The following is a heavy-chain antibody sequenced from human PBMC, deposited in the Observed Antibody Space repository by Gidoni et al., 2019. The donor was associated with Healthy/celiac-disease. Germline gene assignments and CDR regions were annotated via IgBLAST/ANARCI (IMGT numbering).Heavy chain of an antibody. CDR3: ARGPPLRYFDWLLEYNWFDP. CDR1: GYTFTSYA. D-gene: IGHD3-9*01. CDR2: INPNTGNP. V-gene: IGHV7-4-1*01. J-gene: IGHJ5*02. Sequence: QVQLVQSGSELKKPGASVKVSCKASGYTFTSYAMNWVRQAPGQGLEWMGWINPNTGNPTYAQGFTGRFVFSLDTSVSTAYLQICSLKAEDTAVYYCARGPPLRYFDWLLEYNWFDPWGQGTLVTVSS.